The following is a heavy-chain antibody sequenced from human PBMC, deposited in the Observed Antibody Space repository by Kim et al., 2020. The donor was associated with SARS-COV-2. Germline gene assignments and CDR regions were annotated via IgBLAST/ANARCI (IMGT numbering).Heavy chain of an antibody. CDR3: ATLTRGSGVDV. Sequence: DKYEVDSGKGRFTISRDNPKNSLFLQMNSLGVDDTAVYYCATLTRGSGVDVWGRGTTVTVSS. J-gene: IGHJ6*02. V-gene: IGHV3-7*03. D-gene: IGHD1-1*01. CDR2: DK.